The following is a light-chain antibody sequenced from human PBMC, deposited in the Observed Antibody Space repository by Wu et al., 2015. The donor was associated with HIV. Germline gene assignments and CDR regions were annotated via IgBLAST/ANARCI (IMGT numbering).Light chain of an antibody. CDR1: QSVSSN. J-gene: IGKJ1*01. CDR2: GAS. CDR3: QQYNNWPPWT. Sequence: EIVMTQSPATLSVFPGERATLSCRASQSVSSNLAWYQQKPGQAPRLLIYGASTRATGIPARFSGSGSGTEFTLTISSMQSEDFAVYYCQQYNNWPPWTFGRRDRRWK. V-gene: IGKV3-15*01.